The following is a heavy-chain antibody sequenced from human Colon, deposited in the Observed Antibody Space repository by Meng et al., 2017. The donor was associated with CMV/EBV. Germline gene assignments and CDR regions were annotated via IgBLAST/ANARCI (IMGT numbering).Heavy chain of an antibody. CDR1: GFSFSSYW. D-gene: IGHD3-22*01. V-gene: IGHV3-7*04. CDR3: ARATYYYDDSAFGH. J-gene: IGHJ4*02. CDR2: INQDGSVK. Sequence: GGSLRPSGAASGFSFSSYWMKWVRQAPGKGLEWVANINQDGSVKYYVDALKGRFTISRDNAENSLYLQMNSLMAEDTAVYYCARATYYYDDSAFGHWGQGTLVTVSS.